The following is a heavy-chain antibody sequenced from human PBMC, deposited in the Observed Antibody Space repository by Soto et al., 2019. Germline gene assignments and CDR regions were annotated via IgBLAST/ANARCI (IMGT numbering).Heavy chain of an antibody. CDR2: IYSGGST. D-gene: IGHD5-12*01. CDR3: ARVGRYSDYDSWLF. J-gene: IGHJ4*02. Sequence: GGSLRLSCAASGFTVSSSYMGWVRQAPGKGLEWVSVIYSGGSTYYEDSMKGRFTISRDNSKNTLYLQMSSLRAEDTALYYCARVGRYSDYDSWLFWGQGSLVTVSS. V-gene: IGHV3-66*01. CDR1: GFTVSSSY.